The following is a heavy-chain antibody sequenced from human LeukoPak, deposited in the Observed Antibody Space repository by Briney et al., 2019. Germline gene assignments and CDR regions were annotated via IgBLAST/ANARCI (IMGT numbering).Heavy chain of an antibody. CDR3: VREDRSCYYY. V-gene: IGHV3-7*03. CDR2: IKQDGNEK. Sequence: GGSLRLSCAASGFTFSSYSMNGARHAPGKGREWVANIKQDGNEKFYADSVKGRFTISRDNDKNSLYLQMNSLRLEDTAVYYCVREDRSCYYYWGQGTLVTVSS. CDR1: GFTFSSYS. J-gene: IGHJ4*02. D-gene: IGHD2-15*01.